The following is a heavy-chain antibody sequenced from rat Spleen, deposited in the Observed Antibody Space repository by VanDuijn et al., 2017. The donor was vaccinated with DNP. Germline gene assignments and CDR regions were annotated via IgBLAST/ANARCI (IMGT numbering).Heavy chain of an antibody. CDR1: GFTFSDYY. Sequence: EVQLVESGGGLVQPGRSLKLSCAASGFTFSDYYMAWVRQAPTKGLEWVAAISPSGSRTYYPDSVKGRFTISRDDAKSCLYLQMNSLKSEDTATYYCARGSTSIYWYFDFWGPGTVVTVSS. CDR3: ARGSTSIYWYFDF. D-gene: IGHD3-1*01. J-gene: IGHJ1*01. CDR2: ISPSGSRT. V-gene: IGHV5-25*01.